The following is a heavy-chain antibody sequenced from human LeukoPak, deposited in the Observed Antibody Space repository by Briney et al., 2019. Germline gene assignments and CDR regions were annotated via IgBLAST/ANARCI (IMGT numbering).Heavy chain of an antibody. CDR3: ARRDTVMTPFDY. D-gene: IGHD5-18*01. J-gene: IGHJ4*02. V-gene: IGHV4-59*08. CDR1: GGSISSNY. Sequence: SETLSLTCTVSGGSISSNYWNGIRQPPGKGLEWIGYIYDSGITNYNPSLRSRVTISVDTSKNQFSLNLRSVTAADTAVYYCARRDTVMTPFDYWGQGTLVTVSS. CDR2: IYDSGIT.